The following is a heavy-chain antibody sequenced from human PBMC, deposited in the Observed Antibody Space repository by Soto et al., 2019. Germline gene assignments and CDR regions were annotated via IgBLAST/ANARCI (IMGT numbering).Heavy chain of an antibody. CDR1: GYTFTSYG. D-gene: IGHD6-19*01. CDR2: SSAYNGNT. Sequence: QVQLVQSGAEVKKPGAAVKVSCKASGYTFTSYGISWVRQAPGQGLEWMGWSSAYNGNTNYAQKLQRRVTMTTDTSTSTAYMELRCLRSGHRVVYYCVVAVAGIDYWGQGTLVTVSS. J-gene: IGHJ4*01. CDR3: VVAVAGIDY. V-gene: IGHV1-18*01.